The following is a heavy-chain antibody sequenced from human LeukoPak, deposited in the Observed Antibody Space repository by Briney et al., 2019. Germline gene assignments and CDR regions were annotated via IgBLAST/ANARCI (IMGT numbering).Heavy chain of an antibody. CDR2: INPNSGGT. Sequence: ASVKVSCKASGYTFTDYYMNWVRQAPGQGLEWMGWINPNSGGTNYAQKFQGRVTMTRDTSNSTAYMELSRLRSDDTAVYYCARVTIFEPVGRETDAFDIWGQGTMVTVSS. CDR3: ARVTIFEPVGRETDAFDI. V-gene: IGHV1-2*02. CDR1: GYTFTDYY. D-gene: IGHD3-3*01. J-gene: IGHJ3*02.